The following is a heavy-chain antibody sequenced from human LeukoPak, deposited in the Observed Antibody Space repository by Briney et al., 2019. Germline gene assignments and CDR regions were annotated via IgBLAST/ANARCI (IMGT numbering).Heavy chain of an antibody. J-gene: IGHJ5*02. CDR2: INTNTGNP. D-gene: IGHD2-2*01. Sequence: GASVKVSCKASGYTFTSYAMNWVRQAPGQGLEWMGWINTNTGNPTYAQGFTGRFVFSLDTSVSTAYLQISSLKAEDTAVYYCARLYCSSTSCYFCVSCRWFDPWGQGTLVTVSS. CDR3: ARLYCSSTSCYFCVSCRWFDP. V-gene: IGHV7-4-1*02. CDR1: GYTFTSYA.